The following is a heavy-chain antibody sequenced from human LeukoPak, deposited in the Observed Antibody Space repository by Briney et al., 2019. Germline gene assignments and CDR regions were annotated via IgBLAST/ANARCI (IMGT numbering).Heavy chain of an antibody. CDR1: GYTFTSYD. Sequence: WASVKVSCKASGYTFTSYDINWVRQATGQGLEWMGWMNPNSGNTGYAQKFQGRVTMTRNTSISTAYMELSSLRSEDTAVYYCARGKMTIWHYYYGMDVWGQGTTVTVSS. CDR2: MNPNSGNT. CDR3: ARGKMTIWHYYYGMDV. J-gene: IGHJ6*02. V-gene: IGHV1-8*01. D-gene: IGHD4/OR15-4a*01.